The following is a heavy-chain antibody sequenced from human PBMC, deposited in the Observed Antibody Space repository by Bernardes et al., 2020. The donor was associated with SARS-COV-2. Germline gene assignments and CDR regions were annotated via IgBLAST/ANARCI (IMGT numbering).Heavy chain of an antibody. CDR2: ITWNSADI. V-gene: IGHV3-9*01. CDR3: ARGERCSDGICYKGNNIFEI. D-gene: IGHD2-8*01. Sequence: GGSLRLSCAASGFTFDDYAMHWVRQTPGKGLEWVSGITWNSADIGYTDSVKGRFTISRDNAKNSLYLQMNSLRDEDSAVYYCARGERCSDGICYKGNNIFEIWGQGTKVTVSS. CDR1: GFTFDDYA. J-gene: IGHJ3*02.